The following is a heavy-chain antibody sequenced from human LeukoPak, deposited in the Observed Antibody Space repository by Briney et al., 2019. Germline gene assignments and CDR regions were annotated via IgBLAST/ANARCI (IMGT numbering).Heavy chain of an antibody. V-gene: IGHV1-2*06. CDR2: INPNSGGT. CDR1: GYTFTGYY. CDR3: ARVSSGYPRQYYYYYMDV. Sequence: ASVKVSCKASGYTFTGYYMHWVRQAPGQGLEWMGRINPNSGGTNYAQKSQGRVTMTRDTSISTAHMELSRLRSDDTAVYYCARVSSGYPRQYYYYYMDVWGKGTTVTVSS. D-gene: IGHD3-22*01. J-gene: IGHJ6*03.